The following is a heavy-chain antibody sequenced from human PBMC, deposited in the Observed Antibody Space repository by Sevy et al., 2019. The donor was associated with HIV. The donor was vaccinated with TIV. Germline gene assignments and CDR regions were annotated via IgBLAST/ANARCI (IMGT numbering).Heavy chain of an antibody. CDR1: GGTFSDYA. CDR2: IIPIFGST. Sequence: ASVKVSCKASGGTFSDYAISWLRQAPGQGLEWMGGIIPIFGSTNYAEKFQGRVTLTADESTNTFYMELTRLRSEDSVVYYCARFKYYGSQSLYYFDYWGQGTLVTVSS. CDR3: ARFKYYGSQSLYYFDY. V-gene: IGHV1-69*13. J-gene: IGHJ4*02. D-gene: IGHD3-10*01.